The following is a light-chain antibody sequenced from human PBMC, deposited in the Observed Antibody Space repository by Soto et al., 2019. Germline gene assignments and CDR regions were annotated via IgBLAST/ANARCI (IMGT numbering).Light chain of an antibody. CDR3: CSYVGSSTSYV. CDR1: SGDVGNYNL. V-gene: IGLV2-23*02. CDR2: EVN. J-gene: IGLJ1*01. Sequence: QSVLTQPASVSGSPGQSITISCTGTSGDVGNYNLVSWYQQHPGKAPKLMIYEVNKWPSGVSNRFSGSKSGNTASLTISGLQAEDEADYYCCSYVGSSTSYVFGTGTQLTVL.